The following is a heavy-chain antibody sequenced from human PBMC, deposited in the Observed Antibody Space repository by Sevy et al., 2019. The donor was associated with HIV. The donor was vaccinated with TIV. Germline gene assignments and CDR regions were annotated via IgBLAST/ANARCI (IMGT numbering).Heavy chain of an antibody. D-gene: IGHD2-2*01. CDR3: ARELYCSSTSSPREHNWFDP. J-gene: IGHJ5*02. CDR2: FDPEDGET. V-gene: IGHV1-24*01. Sequence: ASVKVSCKVSGYTLTELSMHWVRQAPGKGLEWMGGFDPEDGETIYAEKFQGRVTMTEDTSTDTSYMELSSLRSEDTAVYYCARELYCSSTSSPREHNWFDPWGQGTLVTVSS. CDR1: GYTLTELS.